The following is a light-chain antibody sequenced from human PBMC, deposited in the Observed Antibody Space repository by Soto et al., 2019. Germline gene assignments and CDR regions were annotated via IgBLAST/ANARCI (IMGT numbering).Light chain of an antibody. Sequence: DIQMTQSPPTLSASVGDRVTITCRASQSISIWLAWYQQKPGKAPKLLIYDASTLESGVPSRFSGSGSGTDFTLTISSLQPDDFATYYCQQYNYYGTFGQGTKVEIK. CDR2: DAS. CDR1: QSISIW. CDR3: QQYNYYGT. V-gene: IGKV1-5*01. J-gene: IGKJ1*01.